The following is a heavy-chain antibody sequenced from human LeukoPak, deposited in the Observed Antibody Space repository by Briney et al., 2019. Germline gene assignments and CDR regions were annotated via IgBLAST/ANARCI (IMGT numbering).Heavy chain of an antibody. CDR1: GFSLDDYA. Sequence: PGRSLRPSCAGAGFSLDDYAMHWVRQPPGKGLEWVSSISWDSGNMAYADSVKGRFTISRDNAKNSLFLQMNSLRAEDTALYYCIKDMGFDLLKDAFDVWGQGTMVTVSS. CDR3: IKDMGFDLLKDAFDV. D-gene: IGHD1-26*01. CDR2: ISWDSGNM. J-gene: IGHJ3*01. V-gene: IGHV3-9*01.